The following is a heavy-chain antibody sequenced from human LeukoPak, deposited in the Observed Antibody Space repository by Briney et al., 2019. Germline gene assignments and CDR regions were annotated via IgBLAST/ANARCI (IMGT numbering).Heavy chain of an antibody. CDR2: MNPNSGNT. J-gene: IGHJ3*02. CDR1: GYTFTSYG. CDR3: ASAHDIMITFGGVIVPDAFDI. V-gene: IGHV1-8*01. Sequence: EASVKVSCKASGYTFTSYGINWVRQATGQGLEWMGWMNPNSGNTGYAQKFQGRVTMTRNTSISTAYMELSSLRSEDTAVYYCASAHDIMITFGGVIVPDAFDIWGQGTMVTVSS. D-gene: IGHD3-16*02.